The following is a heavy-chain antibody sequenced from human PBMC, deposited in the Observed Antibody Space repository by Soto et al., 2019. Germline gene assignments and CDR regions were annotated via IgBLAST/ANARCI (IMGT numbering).Heavy chain of an antibody. CDR3: ATIVGATVNYYYGMDV. CDR2: ISGSGGST. CDR1: GFTFSSYA. V-gene: IGHV3-23*01. Sequence: EVQLLESGGGLVQPGGSLRLSCAASGFTFSSYAMSWVRQAPGKGLEWVSAISGSGGSTYYADSVKGRFTISRDNSKNTLYLQMNSLRAEDTAAYYCATIVGATVNYYYGMDVWGQGTTVTVSS. J-gene: IGHJ6*02. D-gene: IGHD1-26*01.